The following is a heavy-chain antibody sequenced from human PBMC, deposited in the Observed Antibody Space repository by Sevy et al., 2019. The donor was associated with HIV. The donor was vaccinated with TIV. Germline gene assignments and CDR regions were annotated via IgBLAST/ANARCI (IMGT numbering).Heavy chain of an antibody. CDR3: ARGKYYDFWSGYYNPNYYYYGMDV. V-gene: IGHV4-34*01. J-gene: IGHJ6*02. D-gene: IGHD3-3*01. Sequence: SETLSLTCAVYGGSFSGYYWSWIRQPPGKGLEWIGEINHSGSINYNPSLKSRVTISVDTSKNQFSLKLSSVTAADTAVYYCARGKYYDFWSGYYNPNYYYYGMDVWGQGTTVTVSS. CDR1: GGSFSGYY. CDR2: INHSGSI.